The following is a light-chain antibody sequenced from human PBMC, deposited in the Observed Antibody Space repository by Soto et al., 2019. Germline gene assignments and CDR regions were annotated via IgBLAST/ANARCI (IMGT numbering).Light chain of an antibody. CDR1: QSVLYSSNNKNY. CDR2: WAS. V-gene: IGKV4-1*01. J-gene: IGKJ1*01. Sequence: DNVMTQSPDSLAVSLGERATINCKSSQSVLYSSNNKNYLAWYQQKPGQPPKLLIYWASTRESGVPDRFSGSGSGTDFTLTISRLQAEDVAVYYCQQYYSTPPTFGQGTKVEIK. CDR3: QQYYSTPPT.